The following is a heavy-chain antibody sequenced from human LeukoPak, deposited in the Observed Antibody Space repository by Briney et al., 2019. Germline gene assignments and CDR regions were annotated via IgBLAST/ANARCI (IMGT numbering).Heavy chain of an antibody. D-gene: IGHD6-6*01. V-gene: IGHV3-21*01. Sequence: GGSLRLSCAASGFTFSGYSMNWVRQAPGKGLEWVSSISSSSSYIYYADSVKGRFTISRDNAKNSLYLQMNSLRAEDTAVHYCARDSIAARPGFDYWGQGTLVTVSS. CDR1: GFTFSGYS. J-gene: IGHJ4*02. CDR2: ISSSSSYI. CDR3: ARDSIAARPGFDY.